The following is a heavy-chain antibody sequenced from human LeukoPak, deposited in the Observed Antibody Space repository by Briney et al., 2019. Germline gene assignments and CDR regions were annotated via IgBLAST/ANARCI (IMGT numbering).Heavy chain of an antibody. CDR2: IIPIFGTA. V-gene: IGHV1-69*05. CDR1: GGTFSNYA. D-gene: IGHD1-7*01. Sequence: SVKVSCKTSGGTFSNYAINWVRQAPGEGLEWMGGIIPIFGTANYAQKFQGRVTITTDESTSTAYMELSSLRSEDTAVYYCARGTGTTILFDYWGQGTLVTVSS. J-gene: IGHJ4*02. CDR3: ARGTGTTILFDY.